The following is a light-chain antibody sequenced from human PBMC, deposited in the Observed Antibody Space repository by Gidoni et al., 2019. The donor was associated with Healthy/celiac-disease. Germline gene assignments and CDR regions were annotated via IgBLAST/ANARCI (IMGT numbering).Light chain of an antibody. CDR3: QAWDSSTAVV. V-gene: IGLV3-1*01. Sequence: YELTQPPSVSVSPGQTASITCSGDKLGDKYACWYQQKPGQSPVLVIYQDSKRPSGIPERFSGSNSGNTATLTISGTQAMDEADYYCQAWDSSTAVVFGGGTKLTVL. CDR2: QDS. CDR1: KLGDKY. J-gene: IGLJ2*01.